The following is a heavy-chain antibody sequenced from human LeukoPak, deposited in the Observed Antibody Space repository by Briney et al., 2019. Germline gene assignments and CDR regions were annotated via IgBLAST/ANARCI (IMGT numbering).Heavy chain of an antibody. CDR2: INHSGST. CDR3: ARFRDGYKVDY. J-gene: IGHJ4*02. D-gene: IGHD5-24*01. Sequence: SETLSLTCAVYGGSFSGYYWSWIRQPPGKGLEWIGEINHSGSTNYNPSLKSRVTISVDTSKNQFSLKLSSVTAADTAVYYCARFRDGYKVDYWGQGTLVTVSS. CDR1: GGSFSGYY. V-gene: IGHV4-34*01.